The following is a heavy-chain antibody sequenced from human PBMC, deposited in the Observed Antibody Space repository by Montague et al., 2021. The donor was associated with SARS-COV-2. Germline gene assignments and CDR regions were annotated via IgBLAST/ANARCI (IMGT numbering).Heavy chain of an antibody. Sequence: SETLSLTCTVSDGSISSSSYYWGWIRQPPGKGLEWIGSIYYSGSTYYNPSLKSRVTISVDTSKNQFSLKLSSVTAADTAVYYCARQSQAEIVLMVYAMGGWFDPGGQGTLVTVSS. J-gene: IGHJ5*02. CDR1: DGSISSSSYY. D-gene: IGHD2-8*01. V-gene: IGHV4-39*01. CDR2: IYYSGST. CDR3: ARQSQAEIVLMVYAMGGWFDP.